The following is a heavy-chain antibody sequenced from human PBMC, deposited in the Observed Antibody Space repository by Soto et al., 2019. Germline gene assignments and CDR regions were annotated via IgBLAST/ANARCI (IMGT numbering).Heavy chain of an antibody. CDR1: GFTFSSYW. D-gene: IGHD2-15*01. CDR3: ARENSYCSGGSCYSGYYYYGMDV. Sequence: GGSLRLSCAASGFTFSSYWMSWVRQAPGKGLEWVANIKQDGSEKYYVDSVKGRFTISRDNAKNSLYLQMNSLRAEDTAVYYCARENSYCSGGSCYSGYYYYGMDVWGQGTTVTVSS. V-gene: IGHV3-7*03. CDR2: IKQDGSEK. J-gene: IGHJ6*02.